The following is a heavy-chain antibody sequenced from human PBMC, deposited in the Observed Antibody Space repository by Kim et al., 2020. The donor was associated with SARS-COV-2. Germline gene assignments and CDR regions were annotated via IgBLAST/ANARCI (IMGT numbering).Heavy chain of an antibody. V-gene: IGHV4-59*01. CDR2: IYYSGST. Sequence: SETLSLTCTVSGGSISSYYWSWIRQPPGKGLEWIGYIYYSGSTNYNPSLKSRVTISVDTSKNQFSLKLSSVTAADTAVYYCARVSGDSPYWYFDLWGRGTLVTVSS. J-gene: IGHJ2*01. CDR1: GGSISSYY. CDR3: ARVSGDSPYWYFDL. D-gene: IGHD2-15*01.